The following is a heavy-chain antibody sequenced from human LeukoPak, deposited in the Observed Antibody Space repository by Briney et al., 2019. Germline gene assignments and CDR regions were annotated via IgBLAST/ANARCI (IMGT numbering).Heavy chain of an antibody. CDR2: INPNSGGT. CDR1: GCTFIGYY. J-gene: IGHJ4*02. D-gene: IGHD3-10*01. Sequence: GASVKVSCKASGCTFIGYYMHWVRQAPGQGLEWMGRINPNSGGTNYAQKLQGRVTMTRDTSISTAYMELSRLRSDDTAVYYCAVEVRGGQTHLPFDYWGQGTLVTVSS. V-gene: IGHV1-2*06. CDR3: AVEVRGGQTHLPFDY.